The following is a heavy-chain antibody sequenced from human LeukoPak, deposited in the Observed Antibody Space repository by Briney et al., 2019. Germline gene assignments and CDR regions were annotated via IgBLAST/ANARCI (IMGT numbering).Heavy chain of an antibody. CDR3: ASIYYYYYYMDV. Sequence: SETLSLTCTVSGYSISSGYYWGWIRQPPGKGLEWIGNIYYSGSTYYNPSLKSRVTISVDTSKNQFSLKVSSVTAADTAVYYCASIYYYYYYMDVWGKGTTVTVSS. CDR2: IYYSGST. CDR1: GYSISSGYY. V-gene: IGHV4-38-2*02. J-gene: IGHJ6*03.